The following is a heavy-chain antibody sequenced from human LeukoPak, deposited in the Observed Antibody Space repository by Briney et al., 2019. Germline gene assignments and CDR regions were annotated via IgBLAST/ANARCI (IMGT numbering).Heavy chain of an antibody. J-gene: IGHJ6*03. CDR1: GFTFSNYA. V-gene: IGHV3-23*01. CDR3: ARNHGSGSYPYYYYYMDV. CDR2: ISGSGGRT. D-gene: IGHD3-10*01. Sequence: GGSLRLSCAASGFTFSNYAMSWVRQAPGKGLEWVSVISGSGGRTFYADSVKGRFTISRDNSKNTLYLQMNSLRAEYTAVYYCARNHGSGSYPYYYYYMDVWGKGTTVTISS.